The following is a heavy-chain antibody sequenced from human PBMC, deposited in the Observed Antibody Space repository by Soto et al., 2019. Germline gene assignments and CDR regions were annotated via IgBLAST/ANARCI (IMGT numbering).Heavy chain of an antibody. V-gene: IGHV4-59*01. Sequence: SETLSLTCTVYGGSISSYYWSWIRQPPGKGLEWIGYIYYSGSTNYNPSLKSRVTISVDTSKNQFSLKLSSVTAADTAVYYCARDLSLRTMVRGVKGDWFDPWGQGTLVTVSS. J-gene: IGHJ5*02. CDR1: GGSISSYY. D-gene: IGHD3-10*01. CDR2: IYYSGST. CDR3: ARDLSLRTMVRGVKGDWFDP.